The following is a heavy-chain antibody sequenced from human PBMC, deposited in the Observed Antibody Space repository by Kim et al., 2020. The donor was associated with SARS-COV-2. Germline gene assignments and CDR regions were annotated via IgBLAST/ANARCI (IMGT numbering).Heavy chain of an antibody. J-gene: IGHJ4*02. CDR3: AKFGLIAAAGTPFDY. CDR2: ISYDGSNK. V-gene: IGHV3-30*18. D-gene: IGHD6-13*01. CDR1: GFTFSSYG. Sequence: GGSLRLSCAASGFTFSSYGMHWVRQAPGKGLEWVAVISYDGSNKYYADSVKGRFTIPRDNSKNTLYLQMNSLRAEDTAVYYCAKFGLIAAAGTPFDYWGQGTLVTVSS.